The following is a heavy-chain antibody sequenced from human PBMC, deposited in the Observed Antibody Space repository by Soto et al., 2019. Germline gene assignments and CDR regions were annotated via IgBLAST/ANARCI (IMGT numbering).Heavy chain of an antibody. CDR1: GYTFTSYG. V-gene: IGHV1-18*01. CDR2: ISAYNGNT. J-gene: IGHJ4*02. Sequence: GASVKVSCKASGYTFTSYGISWVRQAPGQGLEWMGWISAYNGNTNYAQKLQGRVTMTTDTSTSTAYMELRSLRSDDTAVYYCARVLRVVAAQIYFDYWGQGTLVTVSS. CDR3: ARVLRVVAAQIYFDY. D-gene: IGHD2-15*01.